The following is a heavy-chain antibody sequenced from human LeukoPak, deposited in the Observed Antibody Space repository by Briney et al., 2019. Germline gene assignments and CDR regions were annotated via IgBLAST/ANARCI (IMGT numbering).Heavy chain of an antibody. CDR2: IYYSGST. D-gene: IGHD6-13*01. V-gene: IGHV4-59*08. CDR3: ARHRYSSSSIDY. J-gene: IGHJ4*02. CDR1: GGSISSYY. Sequence: SETLSLTCTVSGGSISSYYWSWIRQPPGKGLEWIGYIYYSGSTNYNPSLKSRVTISVDTSKNQFSLKLSSVTAADTAVYYCARHRYSSSSIDYWGQGTLVTVSS.